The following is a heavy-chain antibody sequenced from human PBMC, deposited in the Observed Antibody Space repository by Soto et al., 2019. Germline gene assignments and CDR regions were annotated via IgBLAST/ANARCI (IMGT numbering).Heavy chain of an antibody. CDR2: IDWDDDK. V-gene: IGHV2-70*11. CDR3: ARIRYAEWLTYLDY. J-gene: IGHJ4*02. Sequence: SGPTLVNPTQTLTLTCTFSGFSLSTSGMCVSWIRQPPGKALEWLARIDWDDDKYYSTSLKTRLTISKDTSKNQVVLTMTNMDPVDTATYYCARIRYAEWLTYLDYWGQGTLVTVSS. D-gene: IGHD3-3*01. CDR1: GFSLSTSGMC.